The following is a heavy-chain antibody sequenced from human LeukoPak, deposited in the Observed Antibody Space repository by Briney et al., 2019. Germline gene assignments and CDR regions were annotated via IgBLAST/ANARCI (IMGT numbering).Heavy chain of an antibody. CDR2: IIPIFGTA. CDR1: GDTFSSYA. Sequence: SVKVSCKASGDTFSSYAISWVRQAPGQGLEWMGGIIPIFGTANYAQKFQGRVTITADESTSTAYMELSSLRSEDTAVYYCARAMGYYYYYYYMDVWGKGTTVTVSS. D-gene: IGHD3-10*01. V-gene: IGHV1-69*01. CDR3: ARAMGYYYYYYYMDV. J-gene: IGHJ6*03.